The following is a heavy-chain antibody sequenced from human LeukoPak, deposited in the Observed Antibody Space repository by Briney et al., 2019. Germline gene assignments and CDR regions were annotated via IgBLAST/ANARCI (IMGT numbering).Heavy chain of an antibody. J-gene: IGHJ4*02. CDR2: INWNGGST. CDR3: ARGPYYYDSSGYYGDFDY. V-gene: IGHV3-20*04. Sequence: GGSLRLSCAASGFTFDDYGMSWVRQAPGKGLEWVSGINWNGGSTGYADSVKGRFTISRDNAKNSLYLQMNSLRAEDTALYYCARGPYYYDSSGYYGDFDYWGQGTPVTVSS. CDR1: GFTFDDYG. D-gene: IGHD3-22*01.